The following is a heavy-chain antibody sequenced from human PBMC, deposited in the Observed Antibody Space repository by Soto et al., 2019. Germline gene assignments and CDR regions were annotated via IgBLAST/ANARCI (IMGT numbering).Heavy chain of an antibody. CDR2: ISGSGRST. V-gene: IGHV3-23*01. J-gene: IGHJ4*02. Sequence: EVQLLASGGGLVQPGGSLRLSCAASGFTFSNYGMTWVRQAPGKGLEWVSAISGSGRSTFYADSVKGRFTISRDNSKNTLYLQMNSLRAEDTAVYYCAKFSATSIYDISSVPDYWGQGTLVTVSS. CDR3: AKFSATSIYDISSVPDY. CDR1: GFTFSNYG. D-gene: IGHD6-6*01.